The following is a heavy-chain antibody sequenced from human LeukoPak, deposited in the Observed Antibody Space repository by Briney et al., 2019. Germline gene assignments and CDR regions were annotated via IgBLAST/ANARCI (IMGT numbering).Heavy chain of an antibody. D-gene: IGHD4/OR15-4a*01. CDR3: ANGIGGATGYWYGMDV. CDR1: GFTFSSYG. CDR2: VSSDGSTK. Sequence: GGSLRLSCAASGFTFSSYGMHWVRQAPGKGLEWVAVVSSDGSTKYYADSVKGRFTISGDNSKNTLYLQMNSLRAEDTALYYCANGIGGATGYWYGMDVWGQGTTVTVSS. J-gene: IGHJ6*02. V-gene: IGHV3-30*18.